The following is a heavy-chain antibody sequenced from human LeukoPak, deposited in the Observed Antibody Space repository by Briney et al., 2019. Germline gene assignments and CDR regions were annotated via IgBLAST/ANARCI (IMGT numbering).Heavy chain of an antibody. CDR3: ARSSTIAAAGTGLDY. J-gene: IGHJ4*02. CDR2: MNPNSGNA. D-gene: IGHD6-13*01. Sequence: ASVKVSCKASGYTFTSYDINWVRQATGQGLEWMGWMNPNSGNANYAQKLQGRVTMTTDTSTSTAYMELRSLRPDDTAVYYCARSSTIAAAGTGLDYWGQGTLVTVSS. V-gene: IGHV1-18*01. CDR1: GYTFTSYD.